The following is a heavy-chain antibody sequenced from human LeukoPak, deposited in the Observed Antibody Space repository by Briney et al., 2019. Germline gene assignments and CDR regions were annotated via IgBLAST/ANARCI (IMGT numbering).Heavy chain of an antibody. Sequence: GGSLRLSCAASGFTFSSYGMHWVRQAPGKGLEWVAFIRYDGSNKYYADSVKGRFTISRDNSKNTLYLQMNSLRAEDTAVYYCAKGKSSGPYYYYYMDVWGKGTTVTVSS. D-gene: IGHD5-12*01. CDR3: AKGKSSGPYYYYYMDV. V-gene: IGHV3-30*02. CDR1: GFTFSSYG. J-gene: IGHJ6*03. CDR2: IRYDGSNK.